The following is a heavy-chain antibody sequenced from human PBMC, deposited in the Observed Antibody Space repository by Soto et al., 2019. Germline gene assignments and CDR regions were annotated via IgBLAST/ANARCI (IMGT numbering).Heavy chain of an antibody. D-gene: IGHD3-3*01. V-gene: IGHV3-30*18. J-gene: IGHJ6*02. CDR3: AKDGNYDFWSGYDVDYYYGMDV. Sequence: QVQLVESGGGVVQPGRSLRLSCAASGFTFSSYGMHWVGQAPGKGLEWVAVISYDGSNKYYADSVKGRFTISRDNSKNTLYLQMNSLRAEDTAVYYCAKDGNYDFWSGYDVDYYYGMDVWGQGTTVTVSS. CDR2: ISYDGSNK. CDR1: GFTFSSYG.